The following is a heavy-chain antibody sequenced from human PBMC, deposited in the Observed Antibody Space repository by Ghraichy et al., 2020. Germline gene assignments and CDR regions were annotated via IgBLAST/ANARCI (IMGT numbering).Heavy chain of an antibody. CDR3: ARLNTLGGWYKVY. J-gene: IGHJ4*02. CDR1: GFTFGSYD. D-gene: IGHD6-19*01. Sequence: GGSLRLSCVASGFTFGSYDMNWVRQAPGKGLEWVSAISSSGTGTHYADSVRGRFTISRDNSRNTLYLQMSSLRAEDTGVYYCARLNTLGGWYKVYWGLGSLVTGSS. V-gene: IGHV3-23*01. CDR2: ISSSGTGT.